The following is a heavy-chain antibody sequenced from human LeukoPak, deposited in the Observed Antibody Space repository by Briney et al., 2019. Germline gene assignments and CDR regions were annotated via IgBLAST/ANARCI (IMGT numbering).Heavy chain of an antibody. D-gene: IGHD2-2*01. J-gene: IGHJ6*02. V-gene: IGHV4-4*07. CDR3: ARECFSSICPYNNMDV. Sequence: SETLSLTCTVSGGSISSSYCTWIRQPAGKGLEWIGRIYSSGSTNYNPSLKSRLTMSVDTSRNQFSLKLNSVTAADTAVYYCARECFSSICPYNNMDVWGQGTTVTVSS. CDR1: GGSISSSY. CDR2: IYSSGST.